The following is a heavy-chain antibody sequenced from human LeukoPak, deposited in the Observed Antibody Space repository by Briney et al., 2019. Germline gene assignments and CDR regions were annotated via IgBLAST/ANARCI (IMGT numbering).Heavy chain of an antibody. Sequence: GGSLRLSCAASGFTFSSSWMTWVRQTPGKGLEWVANIKRDGSEKYYVDSVKGRFTISRDNAKNSLYLQMNSLRAEDTAVYYCAKDFDYVWGSYRYKFDYWGQGTLVTVSS. CDR3: AKDFDYVWGSYRYKFDY. V-gene: IGHV3-7*03. D-gene: IGHD3-16*02. J-gene: IGHJ4*02. CDR1: GFTFSSSW. CDR2: IKRDGSEK.